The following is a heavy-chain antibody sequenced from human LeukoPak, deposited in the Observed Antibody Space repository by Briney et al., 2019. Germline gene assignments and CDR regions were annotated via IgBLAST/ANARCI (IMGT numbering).Heavy chain of an antibody. D-gene: IGHD6-13*01. V-gene: IGHV3-43D*03. Sequence: PGGSLRLSCAASGFTFDDYAMHWVRQAPGKGLEWVSLISWDGGSTYYADSVKGRFTISRDNSKNSLYLQMNSLRAEDTALYYCAKDRLKYSSSWLFDYWGQGTLVTVSS. CDR1: GFTFDDYA. J-gene: IGHJ4*02. CDR2: ISWDGGST. CDR3: AKDRLKYSSSWLFDY.